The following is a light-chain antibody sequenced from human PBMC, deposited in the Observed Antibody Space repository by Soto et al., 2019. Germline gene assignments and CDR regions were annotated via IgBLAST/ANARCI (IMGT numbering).Light chain of an antibody. CDR1: SSDVVSYNL. CDR2: EDI. CDR3: GSYGGSDVL. J-gene: IGLJ3*02. V-gene: IGLV2-23*01. Sequence: QSALTQPASVSGSPGQSITISCTGTSSDVVSYNLVSWYQQLPGKAPKLMIYEDIKRPSGVSNRFSASKSGNTASLTISGLQAVDEADYYCGSYGGSDVLFGGGTKLTVL.